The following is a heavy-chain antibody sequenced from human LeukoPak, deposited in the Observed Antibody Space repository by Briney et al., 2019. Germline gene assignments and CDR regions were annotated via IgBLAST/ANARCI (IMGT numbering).Heavy chain of an antibody. Sequence: GGSLRLSCAASGFTFSSYGLDWVRQAPGKGLEWVAVIWYDGSKKYYADSVKGRFTISRDNSKNTLYLQMNSLRAEDTAVYYCARGRGADYGGNSRYFDYWGQGTLVTVSS. J-gene: IGHJ4*02. CDR3: ARGRGADYGGNSRYFDY. CDR2: IWYDGSKK. V-gene: IGHV3-33*01. CDR1: GFTFSSYG. D-gene: IGHD4-23*01.